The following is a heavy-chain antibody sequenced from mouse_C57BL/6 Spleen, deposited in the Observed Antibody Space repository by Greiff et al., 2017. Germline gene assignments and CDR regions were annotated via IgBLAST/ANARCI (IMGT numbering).Heavy chain of an antibody. CDR3: ARSGRDGYYWYFDV. D-gene: IGHD2-3*01. Sequence: QVQLQQSGPELVKPGASVKISCKASGYSFTSYYIHWVKQRPGQGLEWIGWIYPGSGNTKYNEKFKGKATLTADTSSSTAYMQLSSLTSEDSAVYYCARSGRDGYYWYFDVWGTGTTVTVSS. CDR2: IYPGSGNT. V-gene: IGHV1-66*01. CDR1: GYSFTSYY. J-gene: IGHJ1*03.